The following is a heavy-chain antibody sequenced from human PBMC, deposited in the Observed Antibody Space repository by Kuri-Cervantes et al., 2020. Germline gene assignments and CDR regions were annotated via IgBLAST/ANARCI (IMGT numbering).Heavy chain of an antibody. CDR2: ISYDGSYT. V-gene: IGHV3-30*18. CDR1: GFTFSTYG. Sequence: GGSLRLSCAASGFTFSTYGMYWVRQAPDKGLEWVADISYDGSYTYYADSVKGRFTISRDNSKNTLFLQMNSLRAEDTAVYYCAKEGWSGYLIPYFDYWGQGTLVTVSS. J-gene: IGHJ4*02. CDR3: AKEGWSGYLIPYFDY. D-gene: IGHD3-3*01.